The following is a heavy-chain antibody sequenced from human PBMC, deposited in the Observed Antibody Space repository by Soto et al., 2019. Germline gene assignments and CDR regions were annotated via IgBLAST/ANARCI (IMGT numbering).Heavy chain of an antibody. CDR1: GYSFTSYW. Sequence: GESLKISCKGSGYSFTSYWISWVRQMPGKGLEWMGRIDPSDSYTNYSPSFQGHVTISADKSISTAYLQWSSLKASDTAMYYCSCGYNSSGQDAFAIRGQGTMVTVSS. V-gene: IGHV5-10-1*01. D-gene: IGHD3-22*01. CDR2: IDPSDSYT. CDR3: SCGYNSSGQDAFAI. J-gene: IGHJ3*02.